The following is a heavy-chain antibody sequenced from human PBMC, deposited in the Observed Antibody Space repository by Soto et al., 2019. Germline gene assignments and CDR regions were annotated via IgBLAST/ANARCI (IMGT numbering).Heavy chain of an antibody. Sequence: SETLSLTCAVYGGSFSGYYWSWIRQPPGKGLEWIGEINHSGSTNYNPSLKSRVTMSVDTSKNQFSLKLSSVTAADTAVYYCASRSHYYGSKDVWGQGTTVTVSS. D-gene: IGHD3-10*01. V-gene: IGHV4-34*01. J-gene: IGHJ6*02. CDR1: GGSFSGYY. CDR3: ASRSHYYGSKDV. CDR2: INHSGST.